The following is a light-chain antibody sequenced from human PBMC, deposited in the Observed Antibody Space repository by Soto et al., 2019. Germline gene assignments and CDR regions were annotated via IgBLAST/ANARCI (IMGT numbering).Light chain of an antibody. CDR1: QSLSSNF. V-gene: IGKV3-20*01. CDR2: GAS. CDR3: QQYGSSPQWT. J-gene: IGKJ1*01. Sequence: EIVLTQSPDTLSLSPGEGATLSCRASQSLSSNFLAWYQQRPGQAPRLLIYGASSRATGIPDRFSGSGSGTDFTLTISRLEPEDFAVYYCQQYGSSPQWTFGQGTKVDIK.